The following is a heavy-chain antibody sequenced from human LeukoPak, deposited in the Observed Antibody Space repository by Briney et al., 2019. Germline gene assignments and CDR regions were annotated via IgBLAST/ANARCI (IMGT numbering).Heavy chain of an antibody. J-gene: IGHJ5*02. CDR3: ARSAGSAKYYHDNGGSYGGIS. CDR2: INPHSGDT. D-gene: IGHD3-22*01. CDR1: GYTFTAYY. Sequence: ASVKVSCKASGYTFTAYYMHWVRQAPGQGLEYMGWINPHSGDTDYVQKFQGRVTMTRDTSITTAYMEVTSLTSDDTAVYYCARSAGSAKYYHDNGGSYGGISWGQGTLVSVSS. V-gene: IGHV1-2*02.